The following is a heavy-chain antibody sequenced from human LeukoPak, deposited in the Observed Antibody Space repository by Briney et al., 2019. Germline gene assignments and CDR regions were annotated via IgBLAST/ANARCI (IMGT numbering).Heavy chain of an antibody. D-gene: IGHD5-18*01. J-gene: IGHJ4*02. CDR1: GFTFNTYS. V-gene: IGHV3-48*02. CDR3: ARDSVATAGDFDY. Sequence: PGGSLRLSCAASGFTFNTYSMNWVRQAPGKGLEWVSYISSSSSTIYYADSVKGRFTISRDNAKNSLYLQMNSLRDEDTAVYYCARDSVATAGDFDYWGQGTLVTVSS. CDR2: ISSSSSTI.